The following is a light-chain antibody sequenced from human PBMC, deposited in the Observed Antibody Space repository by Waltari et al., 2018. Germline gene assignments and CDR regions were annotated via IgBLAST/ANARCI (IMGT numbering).Light chain of an antibody. CDR3: HQRSTWPWT. CDR1: QSVSTF. J-gene: IGKJ1*01. CDR2: DVS. Sequence: EIVLTQSPATLSLSPGERATLSRRASQSVSTFLAWYQQKPGQAPRLLIYDVSNRATGTPARFSGSGSGTDFTLTISTLEPEDFAVYYCHQRSTWPWTFGQGTKVEIK. V-gene: IGKV3-11*01.